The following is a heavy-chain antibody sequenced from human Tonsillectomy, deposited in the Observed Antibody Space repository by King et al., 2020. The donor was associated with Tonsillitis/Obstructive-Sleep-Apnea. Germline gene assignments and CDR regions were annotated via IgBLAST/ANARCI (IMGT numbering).Heavy chain of an antibody. CDR2: NNTYNGNT. CDR3: ARDLNCGSDMLGDPGDY. J-gene: IGHJ4*02. Sequence: VQLVESATEVKKPGASVKFSCKASGYTFINYGISWVRQAPGQGLEWMGWNNTYNGNTKYAQKIQGRVTMTTETSTSTIYMELRSLRSDDTAVYYCARDLNCGSDMLGDPGDYWGQGTLVTVSS. CDR1: GYTFINYG. V-gene: IGHV1-18*01. D-gene: IGHD3-10*02.